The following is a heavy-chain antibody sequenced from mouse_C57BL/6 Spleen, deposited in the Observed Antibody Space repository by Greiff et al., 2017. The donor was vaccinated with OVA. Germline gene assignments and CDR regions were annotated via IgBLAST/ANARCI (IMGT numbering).Heavy chain of an antibody. Sequence: VQLQQPGAELVKPGASVKMSCKASGYTFTSYWITWVKQRPGQGLEWIGDIYPGSGSTNYNEKFKSKATLTVDTSSSTAYMQLSSLTSEDSAVYYCARAHYYGRSFWMAYWGQGTLVTVSA. V-gene: IGHV1-55*01. CDR2: IYPGSGST. CDR1: GYTFTSYW. J-gene: IGHJ3*01. D-gene: IGHD1-1*01. CDR3: ARAHYYGRSFWMAY.